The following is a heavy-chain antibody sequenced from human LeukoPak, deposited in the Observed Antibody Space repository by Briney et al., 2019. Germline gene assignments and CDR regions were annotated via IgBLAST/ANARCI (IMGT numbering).Heavy chain of an antibody. D-gene: IGHD3-10*01. V-gene: IGHV4-34*01. J-gene: IGHJ6*03. CDR3: ARRGGRGSGSYYRPYYYYYYMDV. CDR1: GGSFSGYY. CDR2: INHSGST. Sequence: SETLSLTCAVYGGSFSGYYWSWIRQPPGKGLEWIGEINHSGSTNYNPSLKSRVTISVDTSKNQFSLKLSSVTAADTAVYYCARRGGRGSGSYYRPYYYYYYMDVWGKGTTITISS.